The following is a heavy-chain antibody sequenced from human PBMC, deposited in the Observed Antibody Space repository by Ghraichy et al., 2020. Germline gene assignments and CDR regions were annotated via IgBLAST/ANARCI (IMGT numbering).Heavy chain of an antibody. J-gene: IGHJ4*02. CDR1: GFTVSSSY. D-gene: IGHD3-22*01. CDR3: ARDRGDFDSNNYPLTYFFY. Sequence: GGSLRLSCAASGFTVSSSYMGWVRQAPGKGLEWVSVIYSGGTTYYADSVKGRFTISRDNSKNTLYLQMNNLRAEDTAVYYCARDRGDFDSNNYPLTYFFYWGQGNLVTVSA. CDR2: IYSGGTT. V-gene: IGHV3-53*01.